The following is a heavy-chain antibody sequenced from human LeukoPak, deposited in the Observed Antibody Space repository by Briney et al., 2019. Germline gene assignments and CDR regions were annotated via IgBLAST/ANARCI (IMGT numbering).Heavy chain of an antibody. Sequence: GGSLRLSCAASGFTFRSYAMSWVRQAPGKGLEWVSAISGSGGRIYYGASVKGRFTISRDNSKNTLNLQMNSLRAEDTAVYYCATSKYSGSYWGQGTLVTVSS. J-gene: IGHJ4*02. D-gene: IGHD1-26*01. V-gene: IGHV3-23*01. CDR1: GFTFRSYA. CDR2: ISGSGGRI. CDR3: ATSKYSGSY.